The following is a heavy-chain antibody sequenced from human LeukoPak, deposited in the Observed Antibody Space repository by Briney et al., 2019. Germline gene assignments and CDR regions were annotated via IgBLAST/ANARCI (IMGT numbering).Heavy chain of an antibody. V-gene: IGHV3-53*05. CDR2: IYSGGST. CDR1: GFTVSSDS. Sequence: GGSLRLSCTVSGFTVSSDSMSWVRQAPGKGLEWVSFIYSGGSTHYSDSVKGRFTISRDNSKNTLYLQMNSLRAEDTAVYYCASIPPYGDYDVDYWGQGTLVTVSS. D-gene: IGHD4-17*01. CDR3: ASIPPYGDYDVDY. J-gene: IGHJ4*02.